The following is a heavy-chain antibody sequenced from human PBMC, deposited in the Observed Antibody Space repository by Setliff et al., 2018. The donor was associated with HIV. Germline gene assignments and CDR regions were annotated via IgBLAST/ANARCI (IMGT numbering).Heavy chain of an antibody. J-gene: IGHJ3*02. CDR2: INHSGST. Sequence: NPSETLSLTCAVYGGSFSGYYWSWIRQPPGKGLEWIGEINHSGSTNYNPSLKSRVTISVDTSKNQFSLKLSSVTAADTAVYYCARSGYSSSWGAFDIWGQGTMVTVSS. CDR1: GGSFSGYY. D-gene: IGHD6-13*01. CDR3: ARSGYSSSWGAFDI. V-gene: IGHV4-34*01.